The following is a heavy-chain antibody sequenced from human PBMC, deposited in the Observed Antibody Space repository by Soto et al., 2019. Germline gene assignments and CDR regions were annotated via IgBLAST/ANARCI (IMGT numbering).Heavy chain of an antibody. CDR2: IYYSGRT. V-gene: IGHV4-39*01. J-gene: IGHJ4*02. D-gene: IGHD2-21*01. Sequence: PSETLSLTCIVSGESISSSSYYWGWIRQPPGKGLEWIGSIYYSGRTYYNPSFKSRVTISIDTSKNQFSLKLSSVTATDTAVYYCARQRTTVVNKAYFEHWGQGALVTVSS. CDR1: GESISSSSYY. CDR3: ARQRTTVVNKAYFEH.